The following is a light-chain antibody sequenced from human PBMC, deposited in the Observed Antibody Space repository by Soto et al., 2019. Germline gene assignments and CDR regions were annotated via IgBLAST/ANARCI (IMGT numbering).Light chain of an antibody. J-gene: IGLJ1*01. CDR1: SSNIGSNH. CDR2: SNN. CDR3: AAWDDSLSNFV. Sequence: SVLTQPSSASGTPGQRVTISCPGSSSNIGSNHVYWYQQVPGTAPKLLIYSNNQRPSGVPARFYGSKSGTAASLAISELRSEDEDDYYCAAWDDSLSNFVVGTGTKVTVL. V-gene: IGLV1-47*02.